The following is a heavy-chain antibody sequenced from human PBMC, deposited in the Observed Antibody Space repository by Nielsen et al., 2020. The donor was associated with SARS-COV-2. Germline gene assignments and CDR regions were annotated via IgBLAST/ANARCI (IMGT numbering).Heavy chain of an antibody. J-gene: IGHJ5*02. Sequence: SETLSLTCAVYGGSFSGYYWGWIRQPPGKGLEWIGEINHSGSTNYNPSLKSRVTISVDTSKNQFSLKLSSVTAADTAVYYCARRHYDFWSGYYSGSVWFDPWGQGTLVTVSS. D-gene: IGHD3-3*01. CDR3: ARRHYDFWSGYYSGSVWFDP. V-gene: IGHV4-34*01. CDR1: GGSFSGYY. CDR2: INHSGST.